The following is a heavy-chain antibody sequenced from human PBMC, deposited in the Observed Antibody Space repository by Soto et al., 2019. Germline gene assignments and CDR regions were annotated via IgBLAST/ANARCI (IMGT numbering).Heavy chain of an antibody. CDR3: ARPHGGGASHDYGDYEGYYFDY. D-gene: IGHD4-17*01. Sequence: QVQLVESGGGVVQPGRSLRLSCAASGFTFSSYGMHWVRQAPGKGLEWVAVIWYDGSNKYYADSVKGRFTISRDNSKNTLYLQMNSLRAEDTAVYYCARPHGGGASHDYGDYEGYYFDYWGQGTLVTVSS. CDR2: IWYDGSNK. CDR1: GFTFSSYG. J-gene: IGHJ4*02. V-gene: IGHV3-33*01.